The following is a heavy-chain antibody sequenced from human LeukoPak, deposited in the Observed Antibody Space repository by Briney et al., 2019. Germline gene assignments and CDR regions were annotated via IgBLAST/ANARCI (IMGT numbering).Heavy chain of an antibody. CDR2: IYYSGST. V-gene: IGHV4-59*01. D-gene: IGHD3-22*01. CDR1: GGPLSTYY. CDR3: ARASGGYYNNWFDP. Sequence: SETLSLTCTVSGGPLSTYYWSWLRQPPGKGLEWMGYIYYSGSTNYNPSLKSRVTISVDTSKNQFSLKLSSVTAADTAVYYCARASGGYYNNWFDPWGQGTLVTVSS. J-gene: IGHJ5*02.